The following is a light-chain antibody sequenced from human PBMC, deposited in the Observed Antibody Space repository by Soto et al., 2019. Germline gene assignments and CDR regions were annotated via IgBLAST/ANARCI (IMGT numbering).Light chain of an antibody. CDR2: GAS. CDR1: QSVSSSS. V-gene: IGKV3-20*01. Sequence: ETALTQSPGTMSLSPGDRATLFCRASQSVSSSSLAWYQQKPGQAPRLLMYGASSRATGIPDRFSGSGSGTDFTLTIRTLEPEDFAVYYCQQYGSSPRTFGQGTKVDIK. CDR3: QQYGSSPRT. J-gene: IGKJ1*01.